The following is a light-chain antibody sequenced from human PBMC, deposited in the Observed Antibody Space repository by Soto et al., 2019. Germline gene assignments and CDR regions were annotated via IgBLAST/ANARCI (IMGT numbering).Light chain of an antibody. J-gene: IGKJ4*01. V-gene: IGKV3-11*01. CDR1: QSVSNY. CDR3: QQRSNWPLT. CDR2: DAS. Sequence: EIVLTQSPATLSLSSGERATLSCGASQSVSNYLAWYQQKPGQAPRLLIYDASKRATGIPARFSGSGSGTDFTLTISSLEPEDFAVYYCQQRSNWPLTFGGGTKVEIK.